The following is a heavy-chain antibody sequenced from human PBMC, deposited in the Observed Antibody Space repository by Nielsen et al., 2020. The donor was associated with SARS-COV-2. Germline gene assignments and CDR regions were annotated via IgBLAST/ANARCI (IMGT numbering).Heavy chain of an antibody. CDR1: GYSFTSHW. V-gene: IGHV5-10-1*01. CDR2: IDPSDSYT. J-gene: IGHJ6*03. CDR3: ARYASEYYYYYYMDV. D-gene: IGHD2-2*01. Sequence: GGSLRLSCKGSGYSFTSHWITWVRQMPGKGLEWMGRIDPSDSYTDYSPSFQGHVTFSADKSISTAYLQWSSLRASDTATYYCARYASEYYYYYYMDVWGKGTTVTVSS.